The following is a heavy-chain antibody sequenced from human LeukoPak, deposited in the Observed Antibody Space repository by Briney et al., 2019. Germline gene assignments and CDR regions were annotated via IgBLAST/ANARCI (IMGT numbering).Heavy chain of an antibody. CDR3: AKAEVAATGAFDI. CDR1: GFTVSSNY. Sequence: PGGSLRLSCAASGFTVSSNYMSWVRQAPGKGLEWVSAISGSGGSTYYADSVKGRFTISRDNSKNTLYLQMNSLRAEDTAVYYCAKAEVAATGAFDIWGQGTMVTVSS. V-gene: IGHV3-23*01. D-gene: IGHD2-15*01. J-gene: IGHJ3*02. CDR2: ISGSGGST.